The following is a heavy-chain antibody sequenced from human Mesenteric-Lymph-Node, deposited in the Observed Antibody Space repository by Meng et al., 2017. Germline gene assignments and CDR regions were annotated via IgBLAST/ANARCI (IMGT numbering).Heavy chain of an antibody. D-gene: IGHD2-15*01. CDR3: ARDPGCSGGSCSRGGAFDI. CDR1: GYTFTGYY. Sequence: ASVKLSCKASGYTFTGYYMHWVRQAPGQGLEWMGWINPNSGGTNYAQKFQGRVTMTRDTSISTAYMELSRLRSDDTAVYYCARDPGCSGGSCSRGGAFDIWGQGTMVTVSS. V-gene: IGHV1-2*02. J-gene: IGHJ3*02. CDR2: INPNSGGT.